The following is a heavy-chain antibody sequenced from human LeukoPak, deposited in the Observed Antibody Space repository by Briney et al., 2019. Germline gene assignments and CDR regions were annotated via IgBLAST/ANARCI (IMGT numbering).Heavy chain of an antibody. D-gene: IGHD5-24*01. CDR2: IYHSGST. V-gene: IGHV4-38-2*02. Sequence: KPSETLSLTCTVSGYSISSGYYWGWIRQPPGKGLEWIGSIYHSGSTYYNPSLKSRVTISVDTSKNQFSLKLSSVTAADTAVYYCARVRRALQNAQTPFDYWGQGTLDTVSS. CDR1: GYSISSGYY. CDR3: ARVRRALQNAQTPFDY. J-gene: IGHJ4*02.